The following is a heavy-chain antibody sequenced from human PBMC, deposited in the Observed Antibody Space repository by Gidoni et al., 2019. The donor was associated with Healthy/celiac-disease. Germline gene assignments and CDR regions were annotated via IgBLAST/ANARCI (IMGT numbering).Heavy chain of an antibody. Sequence: QVQLVESGGGVVQPGRSLRLSCAASGFTFSSYAMHWVRQAPGKGLEWVAVISYDGSNKYYADSVKGRFTISRDNSKNTLYLQMNSLRAEDTAVYYCARDGGNLFSDFDYWGQGTLVTVSS. CDR1: GFTFSSYA. CDR3: ARDGGNLFSDFDY. V-gene: IGHV3-30-3*01. J-gene: IGHJ4*02. D-gene: IGHD2-21*02. CDR2: ISYDGSNK.